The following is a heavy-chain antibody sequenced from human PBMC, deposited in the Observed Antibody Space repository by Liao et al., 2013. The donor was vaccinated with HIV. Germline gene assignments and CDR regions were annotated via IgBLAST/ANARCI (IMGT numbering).Heavy chain of an antibody. V-gene: IGHV4-34*01. J-gene: IGHJ3*02. CDR3: AREVYYETSGYYYTRAFDI. CDR1: GGSFSAYY. D-gene: IGHD3-22*01. Sequence: QVQLQQWGAGLLKPSETLSLTCAVYGGSFSAYYWTWIRQPPGKGLEWLGEINHSGSTNYNPSLNTRVTMSVDTSKNQFSLKLRSVTAADTAVYYCAREVYYETSGYYYTRAFDIWGQGTMVTVSS. CDR2: INHSGST.